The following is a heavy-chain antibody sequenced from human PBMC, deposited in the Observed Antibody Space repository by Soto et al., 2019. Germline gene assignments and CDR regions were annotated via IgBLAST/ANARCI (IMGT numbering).Heavy chain of an antibody. CDR1: GGTFSSYT. D-gene: IGHD6-19*01. CDR2: IIPILGIA. J-gene: IGHJ4*02. CDR3: ARSGYSSGWRLDY. Sequence: QVQLVQSGAEVKKPGSSVKVSCKASGGTFSSYTISWVRQAPGQGLEWMGRIIPILGIANYAQKFQGRVTIPADKSTSTAYMERSSPRSEDTAVYYCARSGYSSGWRLDYWGQGTLVTVSS. V-gene: IGHV1-69*02.